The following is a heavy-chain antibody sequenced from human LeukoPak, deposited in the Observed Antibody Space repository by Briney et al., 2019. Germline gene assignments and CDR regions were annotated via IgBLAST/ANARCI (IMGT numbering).Heavy chain of an antibody. J-gene: IGHJ4*02. V-gene: IGHV4-59*08. CDR2: IYYSGST. D-gene: IGHD3-9*01. CDR1: DGSISNYF. CDR3: ARQEGWGILTGYYKHFDY. Sequence: SETLSLTCTVPDGSISNYFWSWIRQPPGKGLEWIGYIYYSGSTNYNPSLKSRVTISVDTSKNQFSLNLTSVTAADTAVYYCARQEGWGILTGYYKHFDYWGQGALVTVSS.